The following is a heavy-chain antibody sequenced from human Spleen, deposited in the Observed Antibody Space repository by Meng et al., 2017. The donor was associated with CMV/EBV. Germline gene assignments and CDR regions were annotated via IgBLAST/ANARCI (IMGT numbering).Heavy chain of an antibody. V-gene: IGHV3-7*01. CDR3: ARDQDTAMIGTGYFDL. Sequence: GESLKISCVASEFTFSNFWMSWVRQAPGKAPGKGLEWVADIKKDGSETDYVDSVRGRFTVSRDNAKNSLYLQMNSLRAEDTAVYYCARDQDTAMIGTGYFDLWGRGTLVPSPQ. CDR2: IKKDGSET. J-gene: IGHJ2*01. CDR1: EFTFSNFW. D-gene: IGHD5-18*01.